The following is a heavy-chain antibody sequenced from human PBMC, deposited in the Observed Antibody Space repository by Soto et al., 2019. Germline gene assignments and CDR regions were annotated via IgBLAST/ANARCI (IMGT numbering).Heavy chain of an antibody. CDR3: ARKLMTTVKGRYFDY. J-gene: IGHJ4*01. D-gene: IGHD4-17*01. CDR2: INHSGST. CDR1: GGSLRGYY. V-gene: IGHV4-34*01. Sequence: SETLSLTCAVYGGSLRGYYWSCILQHPRQGLEWIGEINHSGSTNYEPSLKSRVTVSVDTSKNQFSLNLSSVTAADTAVYYSARKLMTTVKGRYFDYWG.